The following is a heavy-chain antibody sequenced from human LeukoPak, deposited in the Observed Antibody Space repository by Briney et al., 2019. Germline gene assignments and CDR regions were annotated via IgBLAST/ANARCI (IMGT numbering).Heavy chain of an antibody. Sequence: GASVKVSCKASGYTFTSYYMHWVRQAPGQGLEWMGIINPSGGSTGYAQKFQGRVTMTRDTSTSTVYMELSSLRSEDTAVYYCARSGIDYDILTGPSDYWGQGTLVTVSS. V-gene: IGHV1-46*01. CDR3: ARSGIDYDILTGPSDY. D-gene: IGHD3-9*01. CDR2: INPSGGST. J-gene: IGHJ4*02. CDR1: GYTFTSYY.